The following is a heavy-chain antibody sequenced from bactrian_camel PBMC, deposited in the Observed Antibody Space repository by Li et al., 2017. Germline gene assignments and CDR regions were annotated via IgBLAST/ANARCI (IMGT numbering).Heavy chain of an antibody. Sequence: HVQLVESGGGLVQPGGSLRLSCTTSGFTFSSYSITWVRQAPGKGLEWVSSIRTDNSKAGYADSVKGRFTLSRDNANAKNTVTLQMNSLKSEDTALYYCATDGGYGWSASNYWGQGTQVTVS. CDR2: IRTDNSKA. D-gene: IGHD3*01. V-gene: IGHV3-2*01. CDR3: ATDGGYGWSASNY. J-gene: IGHJ4*01. CDR1: GFTFSSYS.